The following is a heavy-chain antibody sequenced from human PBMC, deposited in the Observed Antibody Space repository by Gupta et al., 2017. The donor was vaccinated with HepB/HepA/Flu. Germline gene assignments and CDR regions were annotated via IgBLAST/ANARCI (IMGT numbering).Heavy chain of an antibody. V-gene: IGHV3-7*01. CDR2: INQDGREK. J-gene: IGHJ4*02. CDR3: ARERGLGY. CDR1: GFTYSSYW. Sequence: EVQLVESGGGLVQPGGSLRLSCAASGFTYSSYWMSWVRQAPGKGLEWVANINQDGREKDYVDSVKGRFTISRENAKKSLYLQMDSLRAEDTAVYYCARERGLGYWGPGTLVTVSS. D-gene: IGHD3-10*01.